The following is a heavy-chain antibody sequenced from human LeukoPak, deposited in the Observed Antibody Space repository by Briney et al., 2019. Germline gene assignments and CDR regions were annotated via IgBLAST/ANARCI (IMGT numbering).Heavy chain of an antibody. CDR2: INTNTGNP. V-gene: IGHV7-4-1*01. D-gene: IGHD4-23*01. CDR1: GYTFTSYA. J-gene: IGHJ3*02. Sequence: ASVKVSCKASGYTFTSYAMHWVRQAPGQGLEWMGWINTNTGNPTYAQGFTGRFVFSLDTSVSTAYLQICSLKAEDTAVYYCATPHLDYGGTRSAFDIWGQGTMVTVSS. CDR3: ATPHLDYGGTRSAFDI.